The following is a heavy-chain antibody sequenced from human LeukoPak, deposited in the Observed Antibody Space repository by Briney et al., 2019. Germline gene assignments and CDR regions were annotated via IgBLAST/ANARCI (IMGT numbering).Heavy chain of an antibody. CDR2: ISSSSSYI. Sequence: GGSLRLSCAASGFTFSSYSMNWVRQAPGKGLEWVSSISSSSSYIYYADSVKGRFTISRDNSKNTLYLQMNSLRAEDTAVYYCAKDQHSSTWYFDDWGQGTLVTVSS. CDR1: GFTFSSYS. D-gene: IGHD6-13*01. CDR3: AKDQHSSTWYFDD. J-gene: IGHJ4*02. V-gene: IGHV3-21*01.